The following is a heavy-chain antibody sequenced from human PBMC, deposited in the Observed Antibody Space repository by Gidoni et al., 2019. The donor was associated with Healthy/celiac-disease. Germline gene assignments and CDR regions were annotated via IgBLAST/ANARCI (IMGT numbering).Heavy chain of an antibody. Sequence: EVQLVESGGGLVQPGRSLRLSCAASGFPFADYARHWGRQAPGTGLEWVAGISWNSGSIGYADSVKGRFTISRDNAKNSLYLQMNSLRAEDTALYYWAKDRGYQPLPLTHLDDWGQGTLVTVSS. CDR1: GFPFADYA. D-gene: IGHD2-2*01. V-gene: IGHV3-9*01. J-gene: IGHJ4*02. CDR2: ISWNSGSI. CDR3: AKDRGYQPLPLTHLDD.